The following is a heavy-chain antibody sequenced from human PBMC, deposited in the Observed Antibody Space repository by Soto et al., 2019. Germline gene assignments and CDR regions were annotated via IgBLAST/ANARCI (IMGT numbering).Heavy chain of an antibody. CDR3: ARGGINWNTEGYYYYGMDV. CDR2: IIPIFGTA. J-gene: IGHJ6*02. CDR1: GGTFSSYA. V-gene: IGHV1-69*13. Sequence: ASVKVSCKASGGTFSSYAISWVRQAPGQGLEWMGGIIPIFGTANYAQKFQGRVTITADESTSTAYMELSSLRSEDTAVYYCARGGINWNTEGYYYYGMDVWGQGTTVTVFS. D-gene: IGHD1-1*01.